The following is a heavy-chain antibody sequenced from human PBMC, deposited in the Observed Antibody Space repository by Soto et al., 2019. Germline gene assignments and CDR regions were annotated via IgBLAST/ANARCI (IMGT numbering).Heavy chain of an antibody. J-gene: IGHJ4*02. CDR2: IYSDGST. Sequence: EVQLVESGGGLIQPGGSLRLSCAASGFTVSSNYMSWVRQAPGKGLEWVSVIYSDGSTHYADSVKGRFTISRDNSKNTLYLQMNSVRAEDTAVYYCARNYYDSGGGFDYWGQGTLVTVSS. CDR1: GFTVSSNY. CDR3: ARNYYDSGGGFDY. D-gene: IGHD3-22*01. V-gene: IGHV3-53*01.